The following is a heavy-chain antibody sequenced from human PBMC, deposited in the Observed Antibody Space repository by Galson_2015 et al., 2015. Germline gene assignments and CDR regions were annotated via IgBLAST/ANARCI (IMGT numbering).Heavy chain of an antibody. CDR3: ARDPGLDQGDWFDP. CDR2: IWYDGSNK. J-gene: IGHJ5*02. CDR1: GFTFSSYG. V-gene: IGHV3-33*01. Sequence: SLRLSCAASGFTFSSYGMHWVRQAPGKGLEWVAVIWYDGSNKYYADSVKGRFTISRDNSKNTLYLQMNSLRAEDTAVYYCARDPGLDQGDWFDPWGQGTLVTVSS. D-gene: IGHD6-6*01.